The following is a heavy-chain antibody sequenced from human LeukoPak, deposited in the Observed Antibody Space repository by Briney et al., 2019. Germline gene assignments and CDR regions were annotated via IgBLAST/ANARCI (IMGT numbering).Heavy chain of an antibody. CDR3: ARDYPDYRNYLVGHYFDY. CDR2: IYSGGST. CDR1: GFTVSSNY. V-gene: IGHV3-66*01. Sequence: GGSLRLSCAASGFTVSSNYMSWVRQAPGKGLEWVSVIYSGGSTYYADSVKGRFTISRDNAKNSLYLQMNSLRAEDTAVYYCARDYPDYRNYLVGHYFDYWGQGTLVTVSS. D-gene: IGHD4-11*01. J-gene: IGHJ4*02.